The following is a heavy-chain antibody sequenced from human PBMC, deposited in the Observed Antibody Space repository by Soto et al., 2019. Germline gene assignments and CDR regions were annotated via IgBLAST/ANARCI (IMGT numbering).Heavy chain of an antibody. V-gene: IGHV4-59*01. Sequence: PSETLSLPCHVSGSSISSYYWTWIRQPPGGGLEWIGYMHHTQGTNDNPSLRGRVHMSIDTSMNQFSLRLTSVTAADTAVYYCARVPFVGYFDWLDPWGHGTLVTVSS. J-gene: IGHJ5*02. CDR2: MHHTQGT. D-gene: IGHD3-9*01. CDR1: GSSISSYY. CDR3: ARVPFVGYFDWLDP.